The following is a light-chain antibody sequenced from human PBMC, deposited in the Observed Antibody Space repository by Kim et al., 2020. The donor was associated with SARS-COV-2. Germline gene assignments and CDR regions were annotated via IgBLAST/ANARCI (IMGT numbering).Light chain of an antibody. CDR3: QKYNGAPWA. Sequence: DRVTITCRASQGISNDLAWYQQKPCKVPKLLVYAASALRSGVPFRFSGSGSGTDFTLTSRSLQPEDAASYYCQKYNGAPWAFGQGTKVEI. J-gene: IGKJ1*01. V-gene: IGKV1-27*01. CDR2: AAS. CDR1: QGISND.